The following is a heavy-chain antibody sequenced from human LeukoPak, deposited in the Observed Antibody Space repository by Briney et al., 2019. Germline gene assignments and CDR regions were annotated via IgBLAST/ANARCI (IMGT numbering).Heavy chain of an antibody. CDR2: FDPEDGET. CDR1: GYTLTELS. Sequence: ASVKVSCKVSGYTLTELSMHWVRQAPGKGLEWMGGFDPEDGETIYAQKFQGRVTMTEDTSTDTAYVELSSLRSEDTALYYCATGGIVVVITNDAFDIWGQGTMVTVSS. J-gene: IGHJ3*02. CDR3: ATGGIVVVITNDAFDI. V-gene: IGHV1-24*01. D-gene: IGHD3-22*01.